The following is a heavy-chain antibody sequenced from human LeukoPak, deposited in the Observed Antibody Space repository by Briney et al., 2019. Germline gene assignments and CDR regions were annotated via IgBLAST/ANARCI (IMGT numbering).Heavy chain of an antibody. D-gene: IGHD5-18*01. V-gene: IGHV3-23*01. Sequence: PGGTLRLSCAASGFTFSTYGMTWVRQAPGKGLDWVSAISGSCSSTYYADSVKGRFTISRDNSKNTLYLQMNSLRAEDTAVYYCEAVDVDTAFPWGQGTLVTVSS. CDR2: ISGSCSST. CDR3: EAVDVDTAFP. CDR1: GFTFSTYG. J-gene: IGHJ5*02.